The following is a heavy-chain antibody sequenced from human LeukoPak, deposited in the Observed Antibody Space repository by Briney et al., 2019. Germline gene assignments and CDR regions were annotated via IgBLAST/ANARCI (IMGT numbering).Heavy chain of an antibody. V-gene: IGHV4-34*01. J-gene: IGHJ5*02. Sequence: PSETLSLTCAVYGGSFSGYYWSWIRQPPGKGLEWIGEINHSGSTNYNPSLKSRVNISVDTSKNQFSLKLSSVTAADTAVYYCAGTIVVVPAAILPNNWFDPWGQGTLVTVSS. CDR3: AGTIVVVPAAILPNNWFDP. CDR2: INHSGST. CDR1: GGSFSGYY. D-gene: IGHD2-2*01.